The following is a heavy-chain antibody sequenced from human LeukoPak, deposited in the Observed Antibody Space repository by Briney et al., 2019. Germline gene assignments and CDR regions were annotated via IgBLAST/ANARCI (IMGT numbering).Heavy chain of an antibody. CDR2: IGSSGGTI. J-gene: IGHJ4*02. CDR1: GFTLSAYE. V-gene: IGHV3-48*03. D-gene: IGHD2-15*01. CDR3: ARRRSCSGGSCYSHFDY. Sequence: TGGSLRLSCAASGFTLSAYEMKWVRQAPGKGLEWLSYIGSSGGTIYYAGSVKGRFTISRDNAKNALYLQMNSLRAEDTAVYYCARRRSCSGGSCYSHFDYWGQGTRVTVSS.